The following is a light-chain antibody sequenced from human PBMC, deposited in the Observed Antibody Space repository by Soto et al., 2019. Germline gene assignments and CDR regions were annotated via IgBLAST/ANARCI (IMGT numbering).Light chain of an antibody. Sequence: DIQLPQSPSFLSASVGDRVTITCRASQGISSYLAWYQLKPGKAPKLLIATASTLQSGVPSRFSGSGSGTEFTLTISSLQPQDFATDYCQQLDNYPRTFGQGTKVEIK. CDR2: TAS. J-gene: IGKJ1*01. CDR1: QGISSY. CDR3: QQLDNYPRT. V-gene: IGKV1-9*01.